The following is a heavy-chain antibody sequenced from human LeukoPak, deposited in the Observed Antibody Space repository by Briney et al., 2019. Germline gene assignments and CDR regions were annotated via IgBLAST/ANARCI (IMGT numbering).Heavy chain of an antibody. J-gene: IGHJ3*02. CDR2: ISLSGSST. Sequence: GGSLRLSCAASGFTFSSYAMSWVRPAPGEGLEWVSAISLSGSSTYYADSVKGRFTISRDNSKNTLYLQMNSLRAEDTAVYYCARKGNGALDIWGQGTMVTVSS. V-gene: IGHV3-23*01. D-gene: IGHD1-1*01. CDR3: ARKGNGALDI. CDR1: GFTFSSYA.